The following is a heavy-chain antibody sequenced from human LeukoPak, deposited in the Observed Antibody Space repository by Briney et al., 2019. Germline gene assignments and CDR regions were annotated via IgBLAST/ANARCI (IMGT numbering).Heavy chain of an antibody. CDR2: ISNYDTI. D-gene: IGHD3-3*01. CDR1: GFTFSRHS. CDR3: ASFLYDFWSGYHH. V-gene: IGHV3-48*02. Sequence: PGGSLRLSCVVSGFTFSRHSMNWVRQAPGKGLEWVSYISNYDTIYYADSVRGRFTISRDIAKNSLYLQMNSLRDEDTAVYYCASFLYDFWSGYHHWGQGTLVTVSS. J-gene: IGHJ5*02.